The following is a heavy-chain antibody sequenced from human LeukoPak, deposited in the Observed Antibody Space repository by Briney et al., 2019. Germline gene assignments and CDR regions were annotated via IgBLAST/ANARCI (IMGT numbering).Heavy chain of an antibody. D-gene: IGHD2-15*01. CDR2: ISYDGSNK. Sequence: GGSLRLSCAASGFTFSSYAMHWVRQAPGKGLEWVAVISYDGSNKYYADSVKGRFTISRDNSKNTLYLQMNSLRAEDTAIYYCAKNGDRGAYCTGGTCYPYFYYYMDVWGKGTTVTI. V-gene: IGHV3-30*04. J-gene: IGHJ6*03. CDR1: GFTFSSYA. CDR3: AKNGDRGAYCTGGTCYPYFYYYMDV.